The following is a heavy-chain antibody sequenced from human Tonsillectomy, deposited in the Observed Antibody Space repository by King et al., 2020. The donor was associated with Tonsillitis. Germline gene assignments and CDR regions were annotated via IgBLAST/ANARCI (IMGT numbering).Heavy chain of an antibody. V-gene: IGHV2-70*04. CDR1: GFSLSTDEMR. CDR2: IEWDDEK. CDR3: TRSQAGSNWFDP. Sequence: TLKESGPALVKPTQTLTLTCTCSGFSLSTDEMRVSWVRQPPGKALDWLARIEWDDEKFYSTSLKTRLTISRDTSKNQVVLRMTNMDPGDTATYYCTRSQAGSNWFDPWGRGTLVTVSS. J-gene: IGHJ5*02.